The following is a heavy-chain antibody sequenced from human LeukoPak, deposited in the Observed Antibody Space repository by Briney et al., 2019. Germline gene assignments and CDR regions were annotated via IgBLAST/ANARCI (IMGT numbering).Heavy chain of an antibody. CDR2: INHSGST. CDR3: ARSFPVGATEGGIDY. V-gene: IGHV4-34*01. Sequence: PSETLSLTCAVYGGSFSGYYWSWIRQPPGKGLEWIGEINHSGSTNYNPSLKSRVTITVDTSKNQFSLKLSSVTAADTAVYYCARSFPVGATEGGIDYWGQGTLVTVSS. CDR1: GGSFSGYY. D-gene: IGHD1-26*01. J-gene: IGHJ4*02.